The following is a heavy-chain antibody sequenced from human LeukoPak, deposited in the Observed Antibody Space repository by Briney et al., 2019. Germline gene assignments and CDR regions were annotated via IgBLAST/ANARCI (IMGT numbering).Heavy chain of an antibody. Sequence: GRSLRLSCAASGFTFSSYAMHWVRQAPGKGLEWVAVIWYDGSNKYYADSVKGRFTISRDNSKNTLYLQMNSLRAEDTAVYYCARGLVALDYWGQGTLVTVSS. CDR1: GFTFSSYA. CDR3: ARGLVALDY. CDR2: IWYDGSNK. D-gene: IGHD5-12*01. J-gene: IGHJ4*02. V-gene: IGHV3-33*08.